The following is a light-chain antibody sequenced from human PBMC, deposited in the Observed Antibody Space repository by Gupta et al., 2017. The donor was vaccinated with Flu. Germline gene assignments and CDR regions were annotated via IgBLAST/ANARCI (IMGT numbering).Light chain of an antibody. CDR3: QHYNTYPLT. J-gene: IGKJ1*01. Sequence: PSTLSASVGDRVTITCRASQTISSGLAWYQQKPGKAPNLLIYKASILESGVPSRFSGSGSGTEFILTISSLQPDDFATYYCQHYNTYPLTFGKGTTVEVK. CDR2: KAS. CDR1: QTISSG. V-gene: IGKV1-5*03.